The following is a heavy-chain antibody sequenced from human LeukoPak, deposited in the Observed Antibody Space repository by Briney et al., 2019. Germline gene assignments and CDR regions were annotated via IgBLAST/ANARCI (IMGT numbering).Heavy chain of an antibody. Sequence: GASVKVSCKASGYTFTGYYMHWVRQAPGQGLEWMGWINPNSGGTNYAQKFQGRVTMTRDTSISTAYMELSRLRSDDTAVHYCARDWAPYDILTGYLDYWGQGTLVTVSS. CDR1: GYTFTGYY. D-gene: IGHD3-9*01. CDR2: INPNSGGT. J-gene: IGHJ4*02. V-gene: IGHV1-2*02. CDR3: ARDWAPYDILTGYLDY.